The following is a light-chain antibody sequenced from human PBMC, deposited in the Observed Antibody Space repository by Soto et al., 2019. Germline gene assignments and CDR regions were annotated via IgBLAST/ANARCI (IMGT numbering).Light chain of an antibody. Sequence: EIVITQSPATLSVSPWESATLSCRASQRISTNLAWYQHKRGQAPRLLIYGASTRATGIPARFSGSGSETEFTLPITSLQSADFAVYYCQHYNNWPAWTFGQGTKVDIK. CDR2: GAS. CDR1: QRISTN. V-gene: IGKV3D-15*01. J-gene: IGKJ1*01. CDR3: QHYNNWPAWT.